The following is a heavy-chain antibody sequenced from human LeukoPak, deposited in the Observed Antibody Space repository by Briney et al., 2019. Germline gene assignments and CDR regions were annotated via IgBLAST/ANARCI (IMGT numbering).Heavy chain of an antibody. CDR2: ISAYSGNT. V-gene: IGHV1-18*01. CDR1: XFKFTXXX. D-gene: IGHD3-10*01. Sequence: SXXXSXFKFTXXXLSWXXXAPGXXLXXXGWISAYSGNTNYAEKFHDRVTMTTDTSTGMAYMELRSLEFDDTAVYYCATNYGSGSAPLDPWGQGTLVTVSA. J-gene: IGHJ5*02. CDR3: ATNYGSGSAPLDP.